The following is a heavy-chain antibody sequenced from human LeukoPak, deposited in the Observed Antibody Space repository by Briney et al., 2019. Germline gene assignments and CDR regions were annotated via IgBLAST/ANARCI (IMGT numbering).Heavy chain of an antibody. CDR2: IFSGGSK. J-gene: IGHJ4*02. CDR3: ARGVSSGRYTYFDY. CDR1: GFTVSSNY. Sequence: GGSLRLSCAASGFTVSSNYMSWVRQAPGKGLEWVSIIFSGGSKYYAESVEGRFTISRDNSKNTLDLQMNSLRAEDTAIYHCARGVSSGRYTYFDYWGQGTLVTVSS. V-gene: IGHV3-53*01. D-gene: IGHD6-19*01.